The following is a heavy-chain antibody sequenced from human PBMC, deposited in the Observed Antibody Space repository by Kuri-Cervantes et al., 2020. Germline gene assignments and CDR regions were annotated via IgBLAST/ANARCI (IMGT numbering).Heavy chain of an antibody. Sequence: SETLSLTCAVYGGSFSGYYWSWIRQPPGKGLEWIGEINHSGSTNYNPSLRSRVTISVDTSKNQFSLQLNSVTPEDTAVYYCARLDGSAYLYFFDYWGQGTLVTVSS. CDR1: GGSFSGYY. V-gene: IGHV4-34*01. D-gene: IGHD3-22*01. CDR2: INHSGST. CDR3: ARLDGSAYLYFFDY. J-gene: IGHJ4*02.